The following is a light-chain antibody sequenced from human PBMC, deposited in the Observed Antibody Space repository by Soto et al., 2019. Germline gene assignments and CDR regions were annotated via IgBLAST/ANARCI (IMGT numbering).Light chain of an antibody. J-gene: IGKJ3*01. V-gene: IGKV1-39*01. CDR1: QPIGSY. Sequence: DIQMTQSPSSLSASVGDRVAITCRASQPIGSYLNWYQQKPGKAPKLLIYGASSVQSGVPSRFSGGGSGTYFTLTISSLQPEDFASYYCQQSYDPPFTFGPGTKVDL. CDR3: QQSYDPPFT. CDR2: GAS.